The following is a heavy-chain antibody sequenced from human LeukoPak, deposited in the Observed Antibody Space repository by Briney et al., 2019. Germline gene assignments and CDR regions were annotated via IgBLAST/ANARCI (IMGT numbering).Heavy chain of an antibody. J-gene: IGHJ4*02. Sequence: GGSLRLSCAASGFTFSDYYMSWIRQAPAKGLEWVSYISSSSSYTNYADSVKGRFTISRDNAKNSLYLQMNSLRAEDTAVYYCASGRYSNYFDYWGQGTLVTVSS. V-gene: IGHV3-11*06. CDR1: GFTFSDYY. CDR2: ISSSSSYT. CDR3: ASGRYSNYFDY. D-gene: IGHD4-11*01.